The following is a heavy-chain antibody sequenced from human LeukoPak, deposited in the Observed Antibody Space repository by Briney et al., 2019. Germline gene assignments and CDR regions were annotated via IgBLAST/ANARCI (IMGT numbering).Heavy chain of an antibody. CDR3: ARSSPVVPVDY. Sequence: GASVKVSCEASGYTFTTYGIGWVRQAPGQGLEWMGWINPNSGGTNYAQKFQGRVTMTRDTSISTAYMELSRLRSDDTAVYYCARSSPVVPVDYWGQGTLVTVSS. CDR2: INPNSGGT. V-gene: IGHV1-2*02. D-gene: IGHD4-23*01. CDR1: GYTFTTYG. J-gene: IGHJ4*02.